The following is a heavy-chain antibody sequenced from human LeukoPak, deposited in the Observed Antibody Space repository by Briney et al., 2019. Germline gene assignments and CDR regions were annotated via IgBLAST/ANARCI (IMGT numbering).Heavy chain of an antibody. CDR2: IYYSGST. J-gene: IGHJ4*02. D-gene: IGHD3-22*01. CDR3: ARAVVYYDSSGSYYFDY. CDR1: GGSISSSSYY. Sequence: SETLSLTCTVSGGSISSSSYYWGWIRQPPGKGLEWIGSIYYSGSTYYNPSLKSRVTISVDTSKNQFSLKLSSVTAADTAVYYCARAVVYYDSSGSYYFDYWGQGTLVTVSS. V-gene: IGHV4-39*07.